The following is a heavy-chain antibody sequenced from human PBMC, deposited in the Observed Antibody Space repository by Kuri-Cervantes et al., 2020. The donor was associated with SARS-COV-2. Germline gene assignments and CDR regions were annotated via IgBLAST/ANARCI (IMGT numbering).Heavy chain of an antibody. CDR3: ARVRVLDTAMVRGRDYYYYMDV. V-gene: IGHV4-38-2*01. CDR2: IYHSGST. CDR1: LYSISSGYY. J-gene: IGHJ6*03. Sequence: AESLRLACAVSLYSISSGYYWDWIRQPPWKGLEWIGYIYHSGSTNYNPSLKSRVTISVDRSKNQFSLKLSSVTAADMAVYYCARVRVLDTAMVRGRDYYYYMDVWGKGTTVTVSS. D-gene: IGHD5-18*01.